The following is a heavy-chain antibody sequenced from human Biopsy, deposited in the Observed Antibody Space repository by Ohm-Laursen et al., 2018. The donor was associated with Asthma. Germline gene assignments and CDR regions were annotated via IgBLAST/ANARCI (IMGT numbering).Heavy chain of an antibody. CDR2: IYYSGTT. CDR1: GGYMRSGNYY. V-gene: IGHV4-39*01. D-gene: IGHD6-13*01. CDR3: VRGSSSWHHGPFHYYYGLDV. Sequence: SDTLSLTCCLSSGSGGYMRSGNYYWGWIRQPPGKGLEWIGSIYYSGTTYYNPSLEIRVTVSADTSKNRSSLKLTSVTAADTAVYYCVRGSSSWHHGPFHYYYGLDVWGQGTTATVSS. J-gene: IGHJ6*02.